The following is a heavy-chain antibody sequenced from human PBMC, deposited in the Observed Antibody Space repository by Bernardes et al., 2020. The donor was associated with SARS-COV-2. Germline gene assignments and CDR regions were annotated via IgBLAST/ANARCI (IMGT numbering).Heavy chain of an antibody. V-gene: IGHV3-49*04. J-gene: IGHJ5*02. CDR2: IRSDIYGGAT. CDR3: TRDGAGVDT. CDR1: AFTFDNYV. D-gene: IGHD3-16*01. Sequence: GESLRLSCSASAFTFDNYVINWVRQSPKQGLEWVGYIRSDIYGGATEYAASVKGRFVFSRDESKSIAYLQMNSLKIEDTGVYYCTRDGAGVDTWGQGTPVIVSS.